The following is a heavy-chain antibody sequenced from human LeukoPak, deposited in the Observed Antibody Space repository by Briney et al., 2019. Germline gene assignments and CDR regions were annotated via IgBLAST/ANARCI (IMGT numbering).Heavy chain of an antibody. CDR1: GGSISSGSYY. CDR2: IYTSGST. J-gene: IGHJ6*02. Sequence: SETLSLTCTVSGGSISSGSYYWSWIRQPAGKGLEWIGRIYTSGSTNYNPSLKSRVTISVDTSKNQFSLKLSSVTAADTAVYYRARGSIAARQNEPSPQHGMDVWGQGTTVTVSS. V-gene: IGHV4-61*02. D-gene: IGHD6-6*01. CDR3: ARGSIAARQNEPSPQHGMDV.